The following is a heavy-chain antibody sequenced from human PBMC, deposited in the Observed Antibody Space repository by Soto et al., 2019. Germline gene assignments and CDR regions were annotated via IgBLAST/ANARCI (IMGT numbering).Heavy chain of an antibody. V-gene: IGHV4-34*01. D-gene: IGHD3-10*01. CDR3: ARGRYNRFTMVVNWFDP. CDR1: GGSFSGYY. CDR2: INHSGST. J-gene: IGHJ5*02. Sequence: PSETLSLTCAVYGGSFSGYYWSWIRQPPGKGLEWIGEINHSGSTNYNPSLKSRVTISVDTSKNQFSLKLSSVTAADTAVYYCARGRYNRFTMVVNWFDPWGQGTLVTVSS.